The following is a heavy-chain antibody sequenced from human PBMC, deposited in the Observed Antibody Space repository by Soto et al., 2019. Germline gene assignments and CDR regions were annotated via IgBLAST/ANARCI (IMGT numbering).Heavy chain of an antibody. CDR2: INHRGNT. J-gene: IGHJ5*02. CDR1: GGSFSTYY. Sequence: QVQLQQWGAGLLKPSETLSLTCAVYGGSFSTYYWSWIRQPPGKGLEWIGEINHRGNTNYNPSLKSRVTISVDTSKNQFSLKLTSVTAADTAVYYCARSIGYCSGGSCSAFVWFDPWGQGTLVTVSS. CDR3: ARSIGYCSGGSCSAFVWFDP. D-gene: IGHD2-15*01. V-gene: IGHV4-34*01.